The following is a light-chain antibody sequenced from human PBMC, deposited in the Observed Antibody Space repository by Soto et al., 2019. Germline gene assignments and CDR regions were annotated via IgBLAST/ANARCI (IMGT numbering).Light chain of an antibody. J-gene: IGKJ5*01. CDR2: KAS. Sequence: DIPMTQSPSTLSASVGDRVTITCRAAQSIDTWLAWYQQKPGKAPKVLIYKASSLQNGVPSRFSGSGSGTDFTLTINSLQAEDVAVYYCQQHYITPITFGQGTRLEIK. CDR1: QSIDTW. CDR3: QQHYITPIT. V-gene: IGKV1-5*03.